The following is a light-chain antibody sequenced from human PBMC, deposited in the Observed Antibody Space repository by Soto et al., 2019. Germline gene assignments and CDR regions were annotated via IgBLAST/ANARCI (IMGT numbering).Light chain of an antibody. J-gene: IGKJ1*01. CDR3: QQYGSSTT. V-gene: IGKV3-20*01. Sequence: NVLTQCPGTLSLSPDQKATLSCRASQSVSSSYLGWYQQPPRQATRLIIYGACNGATGPPERFSGSGSGTDFTLTISRQAQEDLAVYCCQQYGSSTTFGQGTRVDI. CDR1: QSVSSSY. CDR2: GAC.